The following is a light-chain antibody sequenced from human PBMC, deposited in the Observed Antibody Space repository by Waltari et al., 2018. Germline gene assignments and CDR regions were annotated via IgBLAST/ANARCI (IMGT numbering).Light chain of an antibody. Sequence: QSVLTQPPSASGTPRQRVTISRSGSNSNLGRNTVNRYQQLPGTAPPLLVYNNFQRPSGVPDRFSGSKSGTSASLAILGVRPEDEADYYCATWDDTLNGPVFGGGTKLTVL. CDR3: ATWDDTLNGPV. CDR1: NSNLGRNT. V-gene: IGLV1-44*01. CDR2: NNF. J-gene: IGLJ2*01.